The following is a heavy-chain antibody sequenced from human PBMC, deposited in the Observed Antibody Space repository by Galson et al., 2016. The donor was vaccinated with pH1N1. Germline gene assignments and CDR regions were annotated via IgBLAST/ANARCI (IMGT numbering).Heavy chain of an antibody. Sequence: ETLSLTCSVSGGSISSETYYWRWIRQPPGKGLEWLGGLHYSWTTYHNPSLKSRVTLSVDTSTNPFSLKVTSVTAADPAVNYCARAGGILYDFDYWGQGSLVTVTS. CDR3: ARAGGILYDFDY. D-gene: IGHD2-8*01. CDR1: GGSISSETYY. J-gene: IGHJ4*02. V-gene: IGHV4-39*07. CDR2: LHYSWTT.